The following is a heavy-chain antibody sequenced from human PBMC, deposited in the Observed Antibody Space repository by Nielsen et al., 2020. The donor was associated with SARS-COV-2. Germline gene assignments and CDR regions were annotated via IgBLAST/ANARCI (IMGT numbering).Heavy chain of an antibody. J-gene: IGHJ4*02. Sequence: GESLKISCAASGFTFSSYAMHWVRQAPGKGLEWVAVISYDGSNKYYADSVKGRFTISRDNSKNTLYLQMNSLRAEDTAVYYCARGEGYYSGGSCYSAYWGQGTLVTVSS. CDR3: ARGEGYYSGGSCYSAY. CDR2: ISYDGSNK. V-gene: IGHV3-30-3*01. CDR1: GFTFSSYA. D-gene: IGHD2-15*01.